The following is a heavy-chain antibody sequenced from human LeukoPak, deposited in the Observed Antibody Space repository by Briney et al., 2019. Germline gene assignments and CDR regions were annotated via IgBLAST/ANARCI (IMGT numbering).Heavy chain of an antibody. J-gene: IGHJ2*01. CDR1: GYAISSGYY. CDR2: IYYSGST. CDR3: ARGGSGYNWYFDL. Sequence: SETLSLTCTVSGYAISSGYYWGWIRQPPGKGLEWIGYIYYSGSTNYNPSLKSRVTISVDTSKNQFSLKLSSVTAADTAVYYCARGGSGYNWYFDLWGRGTLVTVSS. V-gene: IGHV4-38-2*02. D-gene: IGHD3-22*01.